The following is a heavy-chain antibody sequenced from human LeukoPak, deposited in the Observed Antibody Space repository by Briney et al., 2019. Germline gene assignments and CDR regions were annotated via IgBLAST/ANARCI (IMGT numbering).Heavy chain of an antibody. J-gene: IGHJ6*02. Sequence: PGGSLRLSCAASGFTFSSYWMHWVRQGPGKGLVWVSRINSDGSSTRYADSVKGRFTISRDNAKNTLYLQMNSLRAEDTAVYYCGRGSYSHYGMDVWGQGTTVTVSS. CDR2: INSDGSST. D-gene: IGHD1-26*01. CDR1: GFTFSSYW. V-gene: IGHV3-74*01. CDR3: GRGSYSHYGMDV.